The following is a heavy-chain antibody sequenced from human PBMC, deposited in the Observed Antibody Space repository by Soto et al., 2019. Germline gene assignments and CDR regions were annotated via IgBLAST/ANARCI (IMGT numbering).Heavy chain of an antibody. D-gene: IGHD1-26*01. Sequence: QVQLVESGGGVVQPGRSLRLSCVASGFTFSSYGMHWVRQAPGKGLEWVAIISYDGSNTYYADSVKGRFTISRDNSKNTLYLQINSLEAEDPFVYYCAKGGGLSGSYYISSSYYFDYWGQGTLVTVSS. J-gene: IGHJ4*02. CDR3: AKGGGLSGSYYISSSYYFDY. V-gene: IGHV3-30*18. CDR1: GFTFSSYG. CDR2: ISYDGSNT.